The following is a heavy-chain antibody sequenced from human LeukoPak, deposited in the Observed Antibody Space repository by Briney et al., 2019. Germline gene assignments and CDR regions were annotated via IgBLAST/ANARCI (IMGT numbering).Heavy chain of an antibody. D-gene: IGHD3-16*01. CDR3: ATDLRGPDQYDY. Sequence: ASVKVSCKVSGYTLTELSMHWVRQAPGKGLEWMGGFDPEDGETIYAQKFQGRVTMTEDTSTDTAYMELSSLRSEDTAVYYCATDLRGPDQYDYWGQGTLVTVPS. CDR2: FDPEDGET. V-gene: IGHV1-24*01. CDR1: GYTLTELS. J-gene: IGHJ4*02.